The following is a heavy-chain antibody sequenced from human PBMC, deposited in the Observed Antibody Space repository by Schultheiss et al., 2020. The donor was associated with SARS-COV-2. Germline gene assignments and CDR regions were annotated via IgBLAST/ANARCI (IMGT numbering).Heavy chain of an antibody. Sequence: SETLSLTCTVSGGSISSGGYYWSWIRQPPGKGLEWIGYIYYSGSTNYNPSLKSRVTISVDTSKNQFSLKLSSVTAADTAVYYCARMGDCGGDCYATWGHATLVTISS. J-gene: IGHJ5*01. D-gene: IGHD2-21*02. V-gene: IGHV4-61*08. CDR2: IYYSGST. CDR3: ARMGDCGGDCYAT. CDR1: GGSISSGGYY.